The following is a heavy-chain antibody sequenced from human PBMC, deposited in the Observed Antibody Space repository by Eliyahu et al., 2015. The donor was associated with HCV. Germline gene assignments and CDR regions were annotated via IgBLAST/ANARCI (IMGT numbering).Heavy chain of an antibody. CDR2: ISHDGSRQ. J-gene: IGHJ4*02. V-gene: IGHV3-30-3*01. D-gene: IGHD2-15*01. CDR3: TRGGCSGGACSFGSDDDY. CDR1: GFTFXNFY. Sequence: QVQLVESGGGVVQPGRSLXXSCAASGFTFXNFYMHWVRQAPGKGLDWVAVISHDGSRQYYADSVKGRFTISRDNSKNTLFLQMNNLRVEDTALYYCTRGGCSGGACSFGSDDDYWGQGTLVTVSS.